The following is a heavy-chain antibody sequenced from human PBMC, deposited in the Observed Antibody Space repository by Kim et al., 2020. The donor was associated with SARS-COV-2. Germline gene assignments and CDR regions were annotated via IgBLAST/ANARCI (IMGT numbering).Heavy chain of an antibody. J-gene: IGHJ4*02. D-gene: IGHD3-22*01. CDR2: IYYSGST. V-gene: IGHV4-39*01. CDR1: GGSISSSSYY. CDR3: ARQIVVTYYFDY. Sequence: SETLSLTCTVSGGSISSSSYYWGWIRQPPGKGLEWIGSIYYSGSTYYNPSLKSRVTISVDTSKNQFSLKLSSVTAADTAVYYCARQIVVTYYFDYWGQGTLVTVSS.